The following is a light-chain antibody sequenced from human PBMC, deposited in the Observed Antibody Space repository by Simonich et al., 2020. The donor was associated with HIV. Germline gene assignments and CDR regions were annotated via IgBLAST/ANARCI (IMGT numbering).Light chain of an antibody. V-gene: IGKV1-33*01. J-gene: IGKJ1*01. CDR2: DAS. CDR3: QQFFSTPWT. CDR1: QDISNY. Sequence: DIQMTQSPSSLSASVGDRVTITCQASQDISNYLNWSQQKPGKAPKLLIYDASNLETGVPSRFSGSGSGTDFTFTISSLQPEDFATYYCQQFFSTPWTFGQGTKVEIK.